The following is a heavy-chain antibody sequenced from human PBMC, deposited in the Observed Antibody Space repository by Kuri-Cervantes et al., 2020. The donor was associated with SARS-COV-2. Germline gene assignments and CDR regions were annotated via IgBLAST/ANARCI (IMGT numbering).Heavy chain of an antibody. CDR2: IDWDDDK. V-gene: IGHV2-70*01. CDR3: ARIRVEMATIGDYYYYGMDV. CDR1: GFSLSTSGVG. J-gene: IGHJ6*02. D-gene: IGHD5-24*01. Sequence: SGPTLVKPTQTLTLTCTFSGFSLSTSGVGVSWIRQPPGKALEWLALIDWDDDKYYSTSLKTRLTISKDTSKNQVVLTMTNMDPVDTATYYCARIRVEMATIGDYYYYGMDVWGQGTTVTVSS.